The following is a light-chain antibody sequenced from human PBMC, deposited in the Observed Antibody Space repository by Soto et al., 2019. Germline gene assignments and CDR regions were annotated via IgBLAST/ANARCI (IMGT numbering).Light chain of an antibody. V-gene: IGLV2-11*01. CDR1: SSDVGGYPY. CDR3: SSYAGRYTWV. J-gene: IGLJ2*01. Sequence: QSALTQPRSVSGSPGQSVTISCTGTSSDVGGYPYVSWYQHHPGKAPKLMLYDVSKRPSGVPDRFSGSKSGNTASLTISGLQAEDEADYYCSSYAGRYTWVFGGGTKVTVL. CDR2: DVS.